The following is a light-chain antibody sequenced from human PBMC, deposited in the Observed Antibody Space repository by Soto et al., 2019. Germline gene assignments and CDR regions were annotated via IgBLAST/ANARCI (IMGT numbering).Light chain of an antibody. CDR3: AAWDGSLNGYV. CDR2: SNH. J-gene: IGLJ1*01. V-gene: IGLV1-44*01. Sequence: QSVLAQPPSASGTPGQTVTMSCSGSSSNIGSNAVSWYQQLPGTAPKLLIYSNHQRPSGVPDRFSGTKSGTSASLAMSGLQSEDEADYYCAAWDGSLNGYVFGTGTKLTVL. CDR1: SSNIGSNA.